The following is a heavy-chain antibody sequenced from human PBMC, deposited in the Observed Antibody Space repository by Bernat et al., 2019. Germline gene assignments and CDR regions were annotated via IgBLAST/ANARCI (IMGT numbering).Heavy chain of an antibody. CDR2: IKQDGSEK. CDR3: ATLGRGYCSGGSCYSLHY. D-gene: IGHD2-15*01. J-gene: IGHJ4*02. V-gene: IGHV3-7*01. CDR1: GFTFSSYW. Sequence: EVQLVESGGGLVQPGGSLRLSCAASGFTFSSYWMSWVRQAPGKGLEWVANIKQDGSEKYYADSVKGRFTISRDNSKNTLHLQMNSLRAEDTAVYYCATLGRGYCSGGSCYSLHYWGQGSLVTVSS.